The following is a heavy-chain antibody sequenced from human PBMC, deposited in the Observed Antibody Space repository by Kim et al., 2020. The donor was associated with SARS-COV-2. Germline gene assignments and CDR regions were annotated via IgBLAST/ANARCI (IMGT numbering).Heavy chain of an antibody. CDR1: GFTFSSYD. D-gene: IGHD3-9*01. V-gene: IGHV3-13*04. J-gene: IGHJ3*02. CDR2: IGTAGDT. Sequence: GGSLRLSCAASGFTFSSYDMHWVRQATGKGLEWVSAIGTAGDTYYPGSVKGRFTISRENAKNSLYLQMNSLRAGDTAVYYCARDSGLYDILTGYMDIWGQGTMVTVSS. CDR3: ARDSGLYDILTGYMDI.